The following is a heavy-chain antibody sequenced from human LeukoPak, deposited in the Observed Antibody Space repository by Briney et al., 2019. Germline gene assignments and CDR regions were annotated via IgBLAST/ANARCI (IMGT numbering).Heavy chain of an antibody. Sequence: GSLRLSCAASGITFSGSVVHWVRQSSGKGLEWVGHIDKKDNLYATAYAESVKGRFTISRDDSKDTAFLHMDSLKTEDTALYYCTRDRGTYNWFDPWGQGTLVTVSS. CDR1: GITFSGSV. D-gene: IGHD2-15*01. CDR3: TRDRGTYNWFDP. V-gene: IGHV3-73*01. J-gene: IGHJ5*02. CDR2: IDKKDNLYAT.